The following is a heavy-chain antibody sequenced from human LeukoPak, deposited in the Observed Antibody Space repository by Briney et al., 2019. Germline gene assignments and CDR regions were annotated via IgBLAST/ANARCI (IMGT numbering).Heavy chain of an antibody. CDR3: ATLTTLTTEVAN. V-gene: IGHV3-74*01. CDR1: GFTFSSYW. D-gene: IGHD4-17*01. Sequence: GGSLRLSCAASGFTFSSYWMHWVRQAPGKGLVWVSRINSDGSSTSYADSVKGRFTISRDNAKNTLYLQMNSLRAEDTAVYYCATLTTLTTEVANWGQGTLVTVSS. CDR2: INSDGSST. J-gene: IGHJ4*02.